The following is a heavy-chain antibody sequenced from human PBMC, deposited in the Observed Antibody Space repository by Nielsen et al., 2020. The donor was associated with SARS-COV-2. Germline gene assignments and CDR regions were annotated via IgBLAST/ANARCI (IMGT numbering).Heavy chain of an antibody. Sequence: GGSLRLSCAASGFTFGSYGMHWVRQAPGKGLEWVAVISYDGSNKYYADSVKGRFTISRDNSKNTLYLQMNSLRAEDTAVYYCAKDSGYSYGSEDWYFGLWGRGTLVTVSS. CDR1: GFTFGSYG. CDR3: AKDSGYSYGSEDWYFGL. J-gene: IGHJ2*01. V-gene: IGHV3-30*18. CDR2: ISYDGSNK. D-gene: IGHD5-18*01.